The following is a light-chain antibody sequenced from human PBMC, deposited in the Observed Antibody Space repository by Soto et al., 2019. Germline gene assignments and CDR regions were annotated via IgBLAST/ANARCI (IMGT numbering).Light chain of an antibody. Sequence: DIQITQSPFTLSASVGDRVTITCRASQSINARLAWHQQKPGKAPKVLIYDASNLESGVPSRFSGSGSGREFTLTISSMQPDDFATYYCQQYNSYPWTFGQGTKVDIK. CDR3: QQYNSYPWT. V-gene: IGKV1-5*01. CDR1: QSINAR. J-gene: IGKJ1*01. CDR2: DAS.